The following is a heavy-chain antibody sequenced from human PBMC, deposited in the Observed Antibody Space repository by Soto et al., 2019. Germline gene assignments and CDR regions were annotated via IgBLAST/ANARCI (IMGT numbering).Heavy chain of an antibody. D-gene: IGHD3-16*01. Sequence: QVQLVQSGAEVKKPGASVKVSCKASGYTFTNYDINWVRQATGQGLEWMGWMNPKSGNTGFAQQFXXRXTXXRNTAISTAYMELNSLRSEDTGVYYCARVWGSIDYWGQGTLVTVSS. CDR1: GYTFTNYD. V-gene: IGHV1-8*01. CDR2: MNPKSGNT. J-gene: IGHJ4*02. CDR3: ARVWGSIDY.